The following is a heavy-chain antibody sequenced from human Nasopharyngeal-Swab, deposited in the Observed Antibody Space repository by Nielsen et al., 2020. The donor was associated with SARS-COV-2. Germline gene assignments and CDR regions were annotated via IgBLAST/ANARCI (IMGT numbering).Heavy chain of an antibody. Sequence: GESLKISCAASGFNFNYYSMNWVRQAPGKGLEWVSYITSSSGIIYYADSVKGRFTISRDNAKNLLYLQMNSLRAEDTAVYYCAKAPYLRGLDVWGQGTTVTVSS. D-gene: IGHD2-21*01. CDR2: ITSSSGII. CDR1: GFNFNYYS. J-gene: IGHJ6*02. V-gene: IGHV3-48*04. CDR3: AKAPYLRGLDV.